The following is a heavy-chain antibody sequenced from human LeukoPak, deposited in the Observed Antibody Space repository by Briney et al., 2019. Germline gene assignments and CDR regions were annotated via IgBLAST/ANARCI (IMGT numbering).Heavy chain of an antibody. Sequence: ASVKVSCKASGGTFSSYAISWVRQAPGQGLEWMGRIIPIFGTANYAQKFQGRVTITTDESTSTASMELSSLRSEDTAVYYCARDGVEQQWLETKVLAYWGQGTLVTVSS. CDR2: IIPIFGTA. V-gene: IGHV1-69*05. CDR1: GGTFSSYA. D-gene: IGHD6-19*01. CDR3: ARDGVEQQWLETKVLAY. J-gene: IGHJ4*02.